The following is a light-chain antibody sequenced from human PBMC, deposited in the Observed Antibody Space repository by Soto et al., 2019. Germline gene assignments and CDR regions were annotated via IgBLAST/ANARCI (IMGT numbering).Light chain of an antibody. V-gene: IGKV4-1*01. Sequence: DIVMTQSPDSRAVSLGERATINCKSSQSVLYSSNNKNYLAWYQQKPGTAPKLLIYKASSLESGVPTRFSGSGSGTEFTLTISSLQPDDSATYYCQQYNSFPLTFGPGTKVDIK. CDR3: QQYNSFPLT. CDR1: QSVLYSSNNKNY. J-gene: IGKJ3*01. CDR2: KAS.